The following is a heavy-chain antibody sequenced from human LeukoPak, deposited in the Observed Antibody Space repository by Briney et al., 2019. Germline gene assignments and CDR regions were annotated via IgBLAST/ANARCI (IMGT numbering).Heavy chain of an antibody. CDR3: ARSYYDILTGYYNPRVDV. Sequence: PSETLSLTCTVSGYSIGSGYYWGWIRQPPGKGLQWIGTIYHSGSTNYNPSLKSRVTISVDTSKNQFSLKLSSVTAADTAVYYCARSYYDILTGYYNPRVDVWGKGTTVTVSS. D-gene: IGHD3-9*01. CDR2: IYHSGST. J-gene: IGHJ6*04. CDR1: GYSIGSGYY. V-gene: IGHV4-38-2*02.